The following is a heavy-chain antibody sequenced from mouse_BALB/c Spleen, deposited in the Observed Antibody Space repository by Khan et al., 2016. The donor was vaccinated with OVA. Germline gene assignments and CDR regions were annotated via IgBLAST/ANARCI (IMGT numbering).Heavy chain of an antibody. V-gene: IGHV5-6*01. J-gene: IGHJ3*01. CDR2: VSTGGSYT. Sequence: EVQLVESGGDLVKPGGSLKLSCAASGFTFSTYGMSWVRQTPDKRLEWVATVSTGGSYTYYPASVKGRFTISRDNAKNTLYLQMSSLKSEDTAIFYGTERAYYYDSGGFAYWGQGTLVTVSA. D-gene: IGHD1-1*01. CDR1: GFTFSTYG. CDR3: TERAYYYDSGGFAY.